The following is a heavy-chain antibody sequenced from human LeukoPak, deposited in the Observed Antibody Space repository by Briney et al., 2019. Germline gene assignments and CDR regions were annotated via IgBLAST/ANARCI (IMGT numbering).Heavy chain of an antibody. D-gene: IGHD3-10*01. V-gene: IGHV1-69*06. CDR2: IIPIFGTA. J-gene: IGHJ6*03. Sequence: SVKVSCKASGGTFSNYAISWVRQAPGQGLEWMGGIIPIFGTANYAQKFRGRVTITADKSTRTAYMELSSLRSEDTAVYYCALEGSGSYLYYYYYMDVWGKGTTVTVSS. CDR3: ALEGSGSYLYYYYYMDV. CDR1: GGTFSNYA.